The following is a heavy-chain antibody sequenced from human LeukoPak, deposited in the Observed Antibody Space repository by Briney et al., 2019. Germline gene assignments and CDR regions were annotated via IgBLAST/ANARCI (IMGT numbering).Heavy chain of an antibody. CDR2: LSFGGST. V-gene: IGHV4-39*02. D-gene: IGHD2-2*01. J-gene: IGHJ5*02. CDR1: GGSISSSGYF. CDR3: AREGLPGLCTSTSCYAVFDP. Sequence: KPSETLSLTCAVSGGSISSSGYFWGWIRQSPGNGLEWIGSLSFGGSTYYNPSLKSRVIISGDTAKNHVSLKLISVSAADTAVYYCAREGLPGLCTSTSCYAVFDPWGQGTLVTVSS.